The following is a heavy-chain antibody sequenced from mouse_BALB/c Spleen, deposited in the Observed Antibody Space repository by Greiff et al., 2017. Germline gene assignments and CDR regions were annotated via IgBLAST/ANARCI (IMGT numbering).Heavy chain of an antibody. Sequence: VQVVESGPGLVAPSQSLSITCTVSGFSLTGYGVNWVRQPPGKGLEWLGMIWGDGSTDYNSALKSRLSISKDNSKSQVFLKMNSLQTDDTARYYCARAYYGNYGAMDYWGQGTSVTVSS. V-gene: IGHV2-6-7*01. CDR3: ARAYYGNYGAMDY. J-gene: IGHJ4*01. CDR2: IWGDGST. D-gene: IGHD2-10*01. CDR1: GFSLTGYG.